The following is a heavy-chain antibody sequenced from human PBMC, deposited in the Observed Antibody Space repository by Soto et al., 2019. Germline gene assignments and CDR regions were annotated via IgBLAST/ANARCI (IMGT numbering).Heavy chain of an antibody. D-gene: IGHD3-10*01. V-gene: IGHV1-18*01. CDR3: ARGRYGEY. CDR1: GYTFTTYG. J-gene: IGHJ4*01. Sequence: QVHLVQSGAEVKKPGASVKVSCKGSGYTFTTYGITWVRQAPGQGLEWMGWISAHNGNTNYAQKLQGRGTVTRDTSTSTAYMALRSLRSGDTAVYYCARGRYGEYWGHGALVTVSS. CDR2: ISAHNGNT.